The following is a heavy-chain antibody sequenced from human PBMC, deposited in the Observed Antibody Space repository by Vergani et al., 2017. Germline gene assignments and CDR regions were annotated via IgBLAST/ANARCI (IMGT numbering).Heavy chain of an antibody. Sequence: QVQLVESGGGVVQPGRSLRLSCAASGFTFSSYGMHWVRQAPGKGLEWVAFIRYDGSNKYYADSVKGRFTISRDNSKNTLYLQMNSLRAEDTAVYYCAKDRLIVVVPAAIEELDYWGQGTLVTVSS. D-gene: IGHD2-2*02. CDR2: IRYDGSNK. CDR1: GFTFSSYG. J-gene: IGHJ4*02. V-gene: IGHV3-30*02. CDR3: AKDRLIVVVPAAIEELDY.